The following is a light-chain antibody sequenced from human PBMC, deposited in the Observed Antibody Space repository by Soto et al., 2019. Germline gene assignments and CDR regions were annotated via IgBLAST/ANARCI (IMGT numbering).Light chain of an antibody. CDR1: QSVSSSY. CDR3: QQGMYT. J-gene: IGKJ2*01. CDR2: VAS. V-gene: IGKV3-20*01. Sequence: EIVLTQSPGTLYLSPGERATLSCRASQSVSSSYLAWYQQKPGQAPRLLIFVASSRATGIPDRFSGSGSGKEFTRTISSLEPEDFAVYYCQQGMYTFGQGTKLEIK.